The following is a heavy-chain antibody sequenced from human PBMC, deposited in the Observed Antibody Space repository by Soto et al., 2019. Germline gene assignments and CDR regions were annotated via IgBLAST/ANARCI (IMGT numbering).Heavy chain of an antibody. V-gene: IGHV3-73*01. CDR3: ISHSPEDMKRT. J-gene: IGHJ4*02. D-gene: IGHD2-15*01. CDR1: GFTFKDAW. CDR2: IRNKVHSYAT. Sequence: EVQLVESGGGLVKPGGSLRLSCVASGFTFKDAWMSWVRQAPGKGLEWVGRIRNKVHSYATAYAASVRGRFTISRDDSKNTTFLQMKSLNTEDTAVYYCISHSPEDMKRTWGQGTLVTVSS.